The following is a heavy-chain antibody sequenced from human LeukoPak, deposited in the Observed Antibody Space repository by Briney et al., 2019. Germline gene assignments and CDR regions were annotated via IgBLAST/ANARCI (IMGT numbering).Heavy chain of an antibody. V-gene: IGHV4-30-4*01. J-gene: IGHJ4*02. D-gene: IGHD5-12*01. CDR3: ARVLGYSGDELDY. Sequence: SETLSLTCTVSGGSISSGDYYWSWLRQPPGKGLEWIGYIYYSGSTYYNPSLKSRVTISVDTSKNQFSLKLSSVTAADTAVYYCARVLGYSGDELDYWGQGTLVTVS. CDR1: GGSISSGDYY. CDR2: IYYSGST.